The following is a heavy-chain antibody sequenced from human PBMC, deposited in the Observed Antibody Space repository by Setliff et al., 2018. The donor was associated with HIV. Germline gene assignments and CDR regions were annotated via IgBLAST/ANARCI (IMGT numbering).Heavy chain of an antibody. CDR3: ARGSLRGVLALGMDV. Sequence: PGGSLRLSCAASGFSFSSYSMNWVRQAPGEGLVWVSRLNTDGSNTRYADSVKGRFTISRDNAKNSLYLQMNSLRAEGTAIYYCARGSLRGVLALGMDVWGQGTTVTVSS. V-gene: IGHV3-74*01. J-gene: IGHJ6*02. CDR2: LNTDGSNT. CDR1: GFSFSSYS. D-gene: IGHD3-10*01.